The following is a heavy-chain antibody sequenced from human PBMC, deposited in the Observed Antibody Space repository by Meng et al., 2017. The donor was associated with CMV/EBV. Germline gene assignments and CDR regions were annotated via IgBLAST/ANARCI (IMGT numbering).Heavy chain of an antibody. Sequence: GESLKISCEASGFIFSTSWMGWVRQAPGKGLEWVANIKQDGSDMYYVDSVKGRFTISRDNAKSSLYLQMNSLRAEDTAVFYWARVEGWGWFGPWGQGTLVTVSS. CDR1: GFIFSTSW. J-gene: IGHJ5*02. CDR2: IKQDGSDM. D-gene: IGHD3-16*01. CDR3: ARVEGWGWFGP. V-gene: IGHV3-7*01.